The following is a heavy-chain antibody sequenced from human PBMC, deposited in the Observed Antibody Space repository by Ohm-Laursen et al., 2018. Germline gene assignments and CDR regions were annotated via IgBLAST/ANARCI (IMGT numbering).Heavy chain of an antibody. D-gene: IGHD6-19*01. J-gene: IGHJ4*02. CDR2: ISNVVSVT. CDR3: ARTSSGWSSPDY. Sequence: SLRLSCAASGFPFSAYSMNWVRQAPGKGLEWISYISNVVSVTWYADSVKGRFTVSRDNAKNSLYLQMNSLRAEDTAVYYCARTSSGWSSPDYWGQGTLVTVSS. CDR1: GFPFSAYS. V-gene: IGHV3-48*01.